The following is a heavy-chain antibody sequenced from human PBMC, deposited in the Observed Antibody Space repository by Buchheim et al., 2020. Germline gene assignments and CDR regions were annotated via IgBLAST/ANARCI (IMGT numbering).Heavy chain of an antibody. J-gene: IGHJ2*01. Sequence: EVQLVESGGGLVKPGGSLRLSCAASGFTFSNAWMSWVRQAPGKGLEWVSAISGSGGSTYYADSVKGRFTISRDNSKNTLYLQMNSLRAEDTAVYYCAKIGIVVDRSYWYFDLWGRGTL. CDR1: GFTFSNAW. V-gene: IGHV3-23*04. CDR2: ISGSGGST. CDR3: AKIGIVVDRSYWYFDL. D-gene: IGHD3-22*01.